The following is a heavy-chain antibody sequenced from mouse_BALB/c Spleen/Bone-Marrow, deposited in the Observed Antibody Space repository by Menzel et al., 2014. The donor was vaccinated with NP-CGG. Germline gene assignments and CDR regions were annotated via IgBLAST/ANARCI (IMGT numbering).Heavy chain of an antibody. V-gene: IGHV3-8*02. Sequence: VQLQQSGPSLVKPSQTLSLTCSVTGDSITSGYWNWIRTFPGNKLEYMGYISYSGSTYYNPSLKSRISITRDTSKNQYYLQLNSVTTEDTATYYCARYYYGSSYWYFDVWGAGTTVTVSS. D-gene: IGHD1-1*01. CDR3: ARYYYGSSYWYFDV. J-gene: IGHJ1*01. CDR1: GDSITSGY. CDR2: ISYSGST.